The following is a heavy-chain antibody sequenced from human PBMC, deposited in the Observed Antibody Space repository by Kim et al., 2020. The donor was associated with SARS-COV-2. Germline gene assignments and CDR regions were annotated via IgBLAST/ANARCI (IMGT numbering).Heavy chain of an antibody. J-gene: IGHJ5*02. D-gene: IGHD3-22*01. CDR1: GDSMRRGGYY. V-gene: IGHV4-31*03. Sequence: SETLSLTCSVSGDSMRRGGYYWSWIRQLPAKGLELIGYIYDGGATYYNPSFKSRVTISIDTSENQFSLTLNSVTAADTAMYYCARAVGYYSGSSGPLFDPWGQGIPVTVSS. CDR3: ARAVGYYSGSSGPLFDP. CDR2: IYDGGAT.